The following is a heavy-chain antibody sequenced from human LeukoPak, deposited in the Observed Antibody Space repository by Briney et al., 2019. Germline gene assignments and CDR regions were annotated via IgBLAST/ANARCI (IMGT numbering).Heavy chain of an antibody. V-gene: IGHV3-23*01. Sequence: GGSLRLSCAATGFTFSSYAMSWVRQAPGKGLEWVSAISGSGGSTYYADSVKGRFTISRDNSKNTLYLQMNSLRAEDTAVYYCAKGVYYDSSGSDYWGQGTLVTVSS. CDR2: ISGSGGST. CDR3: AKGVYYDSSGSDY. J-gene: IGHJ4*02. D-gene: IGHD3-22*01. CDR1: GFTFSSYA.